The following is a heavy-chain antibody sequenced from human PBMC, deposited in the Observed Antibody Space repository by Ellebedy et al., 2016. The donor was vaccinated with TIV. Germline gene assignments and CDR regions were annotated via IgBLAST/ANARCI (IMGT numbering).Heavy chain of an antibody. CDR2: INHSGST. CDR1: GGSFSGYY. D-gene: IGHD5-18*01. V-gene: IGHV4-34*01. CDR3: ARERYSYGYLDY. Sequence: SETLSLXXAVYGGSFSGYYWSWIRQPPGKGLEWIGEINHSGSTNYNPSLKSRVTISVDTSKNQFSLKLSSVTAADTAVYYCARERYSYGYLDYWGQGTLVTVSS. J-gene: IGHJ4*02.